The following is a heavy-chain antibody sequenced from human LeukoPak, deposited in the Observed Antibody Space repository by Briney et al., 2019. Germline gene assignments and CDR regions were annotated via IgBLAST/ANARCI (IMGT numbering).Heavy chain of an antibody. Sequence: GGSLRLPCAASGFTFSDYYMSWIRQAPGKGLEWVSYISSSGSTIYYADSVKGRFTISRDNAKNSLYLQMNSLRAEDTAVYYCAGDIAGYDFWSGYYFDYWGKGTLVTVSS. J-gene: IGHJ4*02. CDR2: ISSSGSTI. D-gene: IGHD3-3*01. CDR1: GFTFSDYY. V-gene: IGHV3-11*04. CDR3: AGDIAGYDFWSGYYFDY.